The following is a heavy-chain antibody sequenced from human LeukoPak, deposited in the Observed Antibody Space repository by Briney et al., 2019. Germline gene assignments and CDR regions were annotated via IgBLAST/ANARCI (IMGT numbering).Heavy chain of an antibody. CDR2: IYYNGST. CDR3: ARKGGHFDY. CDR1: GGSISYYY. Sequence: SETLSLTCTVSGGSISYYYWSWLRQSPGKGLEWIGYIYYNGSTNYNPSLKSRVTISVDKSKNQFSRKVTSVTAADTAIYYCARKGGHFDYWGQGTLVTVSS. J-gene: IGHJ4*02. V-gene: IGHV4-59*01. D-gene: IGHD2-15*01.